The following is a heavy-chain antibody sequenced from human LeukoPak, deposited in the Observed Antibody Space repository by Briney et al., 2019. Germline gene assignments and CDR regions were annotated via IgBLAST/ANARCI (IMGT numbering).Heavy chain of an antibody. J-gene: IGHJ5*02. V-gene: IGHV1-69*05. D-gene: IGHD2-2*01. CDR1: GGSFSSEA. CDR3: GRQLLWGYDP. CDR2: IIPIFGTA. Sequence: SVKVSCKAFGGSFSSEAISWVRQAPGQGLEWMGGIIPIFGTANYAQKFQGRVTITTDESTSTAYMEVSSLRSEDTAVYYCGRQLLWGYDPWGQGTLVTVSS.